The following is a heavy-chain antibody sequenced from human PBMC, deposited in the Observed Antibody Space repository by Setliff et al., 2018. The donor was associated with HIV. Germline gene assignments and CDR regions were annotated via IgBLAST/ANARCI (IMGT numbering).Heavy chain of an antibody. CDR1: GGSISSGGYY. D-gene: IGHD2-15*01. J-gene: IGHJ4*02. V-gene: IGHV4-31*03. CDR3: ARYCSGGSCPDY. Sequence: SETLSLTCTVSGGSISSGGYYWTWIRQHPGKGLEWIGYISYSGSTYYNPSLRSRVTISVDTSENQFSLKLSSVTAADTAVYYCARYCSGGSCPDYWGQGTLVTVTS. CDR2: ISYSGST.